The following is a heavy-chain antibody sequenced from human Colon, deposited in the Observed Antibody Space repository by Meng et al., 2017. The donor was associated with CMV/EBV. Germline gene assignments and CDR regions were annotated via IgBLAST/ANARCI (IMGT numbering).Heavy chain of an antibody. J-gene: IGHJ6*02. V-gene: IGHV1-2*02. CDR2: INPNTDGT. Sequence: ASVTVSCKASGYTFTGYYIHWVRQAPGQGLEWMGWINPNTDGTNFAQQFRGRLTMTRDTSINTAYMELISLRSDDTAVYYCARTVVPTAIDYYYYYGLDVWGQGTSVTVSS. D-gene: IGHD2-21*02. CDR1: GYTFTGYY. CDR3: ARTVVPTAIDYYYYYGLDV.